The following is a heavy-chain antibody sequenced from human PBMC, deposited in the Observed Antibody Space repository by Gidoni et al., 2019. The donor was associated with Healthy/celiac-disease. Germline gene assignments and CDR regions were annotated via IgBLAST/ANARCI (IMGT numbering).Heavy chain of an antibody. V-gene: IGHV3-7*03. D-gene: IGHD3-22*01. CDR2: IKQDGSEK. Sequence: EVQLVESGGGLVHPGGSLRLACAASGFTFSSHWMSWVRQAPGKGLEWVANIKQDGSEKYYVDSVKGRFTISRDNAKNSLYLQMNSLRAEDTAVYYCARGPDDSSGYYLTGWYFDLWGRGTLVTVSS. J-gene: IGHJ2*01. CDR3: ARGPDDSSGYYLTGWYFDL. CDR1: GFTFSSHW.